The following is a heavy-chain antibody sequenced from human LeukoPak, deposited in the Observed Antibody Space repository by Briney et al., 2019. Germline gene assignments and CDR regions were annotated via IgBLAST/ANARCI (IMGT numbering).Heavy chain of an antibody. J-gene: IGHJ4*02. CDR1: GFTFSSYW. Sequence: GGSLRLSCAASGFTFSSYWMSWVRQAPGKGLEWVANIKQDGSEKYYVDSVKGRFTISRDNAKNSLYLQMNSLRAEDTAVYYCARDWRGRYYYDSRSTDYWGQGTLVTVSS. V-gene: IGHV3-7*01. CDR3: ARDWRGRYYYDSRSTDY. CDR2: IKQDGSEK. D-gene: IGHD3-22*01.